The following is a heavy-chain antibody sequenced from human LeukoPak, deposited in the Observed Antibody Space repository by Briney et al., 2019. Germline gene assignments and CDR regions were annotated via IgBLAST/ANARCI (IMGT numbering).Heavy chain of an antibody. Sequence: GGSLRLSCAASGFFSPHSLNWVRQAPGKGLEWLSSIRPGGYIHYAETTKGRFIISRDNARDSLYLQMNSLSAEDTAIYYCAGALCSGGSCSSFNYWGQGTPVTVSS. J-gene: IGHJ4*02. CDR2: IRPGGYI. CDR1: GFFSPHS. CDR3: AGALCSGGSCSSFNY. V-gene: IGHV3-21*01. D-gene: IGHD2-15*01.